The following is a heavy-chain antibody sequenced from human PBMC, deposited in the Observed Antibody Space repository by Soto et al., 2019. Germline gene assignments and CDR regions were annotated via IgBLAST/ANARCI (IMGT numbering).Heavy chain of an antibody. V-gene: IGHV3-30*18. CDR2: ISYDGSNK. Sequence: GGSLILSCAAPGFTFSSYGMHWVRQAPGKGLEWVAVISYDGSNKYYADSVKGRFTISRDNSKNTLYLQMNSLRAEDTAVYYCAKDLEAYIDYWGQGTLVTVSS. CDR3: AKDLEAYIDY. CDR1: GFTFSSYG. J-gene: IGHJ4*02.